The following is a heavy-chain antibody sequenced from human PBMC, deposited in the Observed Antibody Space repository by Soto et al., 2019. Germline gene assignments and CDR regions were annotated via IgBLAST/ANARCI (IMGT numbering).Heavy chain of an antibody. V-gene: IGHV3-30*19. CDR3: ARDGIAGYYFDY. J-gene: IGHJ4*02. Sequence: TGGSLRLSCAASGFTFSSYGMHWVRQAPGKGLEWVAVISYDGSNKYYADSVKGRFTISRDNSKNTLYLQMNSLRAEDTAVYYCARDGIAGYYFDYWGQGTLVTVSS. CDR2: ISYDGSNK. D-gene: IGHD2-21*01. CDR1: GFTFSSYG.